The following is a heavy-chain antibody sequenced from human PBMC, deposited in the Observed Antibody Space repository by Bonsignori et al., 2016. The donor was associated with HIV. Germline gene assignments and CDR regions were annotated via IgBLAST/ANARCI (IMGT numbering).Heavy chain of an antibody. CDR3: ARMNYCSGGSATSARYYYYMDV. Sequence: RQAPGKGLEWIGRIYTSESTNYNPSLKSRVTMSVDMSKNQFSLKLSSVTAADTAVYYCARMNYCSGGSATSARYYYYMDVWGKGTTVTVSS. J-gene: IGHJ6*03. V-gene: IGHV4-4*07. CDR2: IYTSEST. D-gene: IGHD2-15*01.